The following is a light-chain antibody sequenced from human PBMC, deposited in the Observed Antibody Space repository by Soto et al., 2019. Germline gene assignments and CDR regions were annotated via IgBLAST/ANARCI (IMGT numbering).Light chain of an antibody. J-gene: IGLJ1*01. Sequence: QSVLTQPASVSGTPRPSITVSCTGTSSHVGRYNSVSWYQQHPGKPPKLIIYEVSNRPSGVSDRFSGSKSGNTAPLTISGLQAEDEADYYCSSYTSTSSYVFATGTKVTVL. CDR1: SSHVGRYNS. V-gene: IGLV2-14*03. CDR2: EVS. CDR3: SSYTSTSSYV.